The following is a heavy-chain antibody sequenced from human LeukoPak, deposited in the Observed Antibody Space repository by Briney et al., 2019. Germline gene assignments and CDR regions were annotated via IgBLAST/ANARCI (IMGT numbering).Heavy chain of an antibody. J-gene: IGHJ3*02. CDR1: GFTFSSYS. CDR3: AKDEAVERARLRWRGGCDAFDI. V-gene: IGHV3-21*04. D-gene: IGHD4-23*01. Sequence: PGGSLRLSCAASGFTFSSYSMNWVRQAPGKGLEWVSSISTSISYIYYADSVKGRFTISRDNAKNSLYLQMNSLRAEDTAVYYCAKDEAVERARLRWRGGCDAFDIWGQGTMVTVSS. CDR2: ISTSISYI.